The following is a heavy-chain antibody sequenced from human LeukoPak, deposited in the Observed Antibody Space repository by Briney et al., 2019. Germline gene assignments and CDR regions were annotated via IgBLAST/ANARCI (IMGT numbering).Heavy chain of an antibody. V-gene: IGHV1-2*02. CDR2: INPDNGGT. Sequence: ASVKVSCRASGYTFTDYYIHWVRQAPGQGLEWMGWINPDNGGTNYAQKFQGRVTMTRDTSIRTVYMDLSRLRSDDTAVFYCTREARVGDWFDPWGQGTQVTVSS. J-gene: IGHJ5*02. D-gene: IGHD2-2*01. CDR1: GYTFTDYY. CDR3: TREARVGDWFDP.